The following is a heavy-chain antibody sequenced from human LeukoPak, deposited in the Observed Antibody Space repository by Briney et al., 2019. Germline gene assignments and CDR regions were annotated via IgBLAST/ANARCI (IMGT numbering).Heavy chain of an antibody. V-gene: IGHV4-61*02. Sequence: SETLSLTCTVSGGSISSGSYYWSWIRQPAGKGLEWIGRIYTSGSTNYNPSLKSRVTISVDTSKNQFSLKLSSATAADTAVYYCARDLVGRYCSGGSCYDNWFDPWGQGTLVTVSS. CDR3: ARDLVGRYCSGGSCYDNWFDP. J-gene: IGHJ5*02. D-gene: IGHD2-15*01. CDR1: GGSISSGSYY. CDR2: IYTSGST.